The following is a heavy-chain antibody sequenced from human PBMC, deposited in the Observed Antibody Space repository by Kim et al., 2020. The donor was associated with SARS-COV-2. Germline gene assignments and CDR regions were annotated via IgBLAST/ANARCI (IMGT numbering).Heavy chain of an antibody. J-gene: IGHJ4*02. CDR3: ARKAGIDY. Sequence: RRTEKYANSVKGRLAISRDNAKNSLCLQMNSLGAEDTAVYYCARKAGIDYWGQGTLVTVSS. V-gene: IGHV3-48*01. D-gene: IGHD6-13*01. CDR2: RRTE.